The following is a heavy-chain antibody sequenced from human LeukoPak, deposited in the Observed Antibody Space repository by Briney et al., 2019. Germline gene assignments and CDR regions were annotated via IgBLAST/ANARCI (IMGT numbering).Heavy chain of an antibody. J-gene: IGHJ4*02. CDR2: FYHSGST. D-gene: IGHD6-13*01. CDR3: ASPGSSWFTYYFDY. CDR1: GYSISSAYS. V-gene: IGHV4-38-2*02. Sequence: SETLSLTCTVSGYSISSAYSWGWIRQLAGKGLEWIGNFYHSGSTYYNPSLKSRVTISLDTSKNQFSLKLSSVTAADTAVYYCASPGSSWFTYYFDYWGQGTLVTVSS.